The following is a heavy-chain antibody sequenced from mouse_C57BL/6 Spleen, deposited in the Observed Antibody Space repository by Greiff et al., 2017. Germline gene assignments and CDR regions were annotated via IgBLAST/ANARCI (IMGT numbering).Heavy chain of an antibody. CDR3: VRELYSSNFYYDD. Sequence: GGGLVQPKGSLNLSCAASGFTFNTYAMHWVRQAPGKGLEWVARIRSKSSMYATYYANSVKDRFTISRDDSQSMLYLQMNNLKTADTAVYYCVRELYSSNFYYDDWGQGTTLTVAS. J-gene: IGHJ2*01. CDR1: GFTFNTYA. D-gene: IGHD2-5*01. V-gene: IGHV10-3*01. CDR2: IRSKSSMYAT.